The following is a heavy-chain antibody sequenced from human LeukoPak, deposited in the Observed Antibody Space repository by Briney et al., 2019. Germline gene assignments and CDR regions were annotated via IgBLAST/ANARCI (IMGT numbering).Heavy chain of an antibody. Sequence: GGSLRLSCAASGFTFSSYGMNWVRQAPGKGLEWVSGISDSGVGTKHADSVKGRFTISRDNSKNTLYLQMNSLRAEDTAVYYCAKDLSVVAATKGPDYWGQGPLVTVSS. CDR1: GFTFSSYG. V-gene: IGHV3-23*01. D-gene: IGHD2-15*01. J-gene: IGHJ4*02. CDR2: ISDSGVGT. CDR3: AKDLSVVAATKGPDY.